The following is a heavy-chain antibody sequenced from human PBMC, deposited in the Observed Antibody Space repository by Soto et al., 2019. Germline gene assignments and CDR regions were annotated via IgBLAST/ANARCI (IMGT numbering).Heavy chain of an antibody. V-gene: IGHV1-2*02. D-gene: IGHD5-12*01. J-gene: IGHJ4*02. CDR1: GYTFTGYY. Sequence: ASVKVSCKASGYTFTGYYMHWLRQAAGQGLEWMGWVNPKSGGTDYAQKFQGRVTMTRDTSSSSAYMELSSLRSDDTAVYYCAKANSGDDDEFDYWGQGTQVTVSS. CDR2: VNPKSGGT. CDR3: AKANSGDDDEFDY.